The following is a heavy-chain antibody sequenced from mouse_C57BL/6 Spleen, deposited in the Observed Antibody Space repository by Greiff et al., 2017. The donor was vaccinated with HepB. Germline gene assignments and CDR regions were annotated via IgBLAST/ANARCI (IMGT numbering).Heavy chain of an antibody. CDR1: GYTFTDYY. CDR3: ARSDYYSNYDAMDY. V-gene: IGHV1-77*01. CDR2: IGPGSGST. J-gene: IGHJ4*01. Sequence: QVQLQQSGAELVKPRASVKISCKASGYTFTDYYINWVKQGPGQGLEWIGKIGPGSGSTYYNEKFKGKATLTADKSSSTAYMQLSSLTSEDSAVYYCARSDYYSNYDAMDYWGQGASVTVSS. D-gene: IGHD2-5*01.